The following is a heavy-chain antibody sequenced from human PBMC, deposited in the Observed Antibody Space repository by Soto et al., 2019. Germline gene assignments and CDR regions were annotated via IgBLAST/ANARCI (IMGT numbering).Heavy chain of an antibody. V-gene: IGHV3-23*01. CDR3: VRDGSAVPGYYYCYLDV. D-gene: IGHD3-10*01. CDR1: GFTFGNYA. J-gene: IGHJ6*03. Sequence: GGSLRLSCAASGFTFGNYAMTWVRQAPVKGLEWVSTITGSGDDTFYADSVKGRFTISRDNSKNTLYLQMNSLRAEDTAIYYCVRDGSAVPGYYYCYLDVWGRGTTVTVSS. CDR2: ITGSGDDT.